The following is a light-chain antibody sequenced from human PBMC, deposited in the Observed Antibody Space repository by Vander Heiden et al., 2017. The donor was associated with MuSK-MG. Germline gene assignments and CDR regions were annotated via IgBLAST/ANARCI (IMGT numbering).Light chain of an antibody. J-gene: IGKJ4*01. CDR1: QTINTW. V-gene: IGKV1D-12*01. Sequence: DVQMTQSPSSVSASVGDRVTITCRASQTINTWVAWYQQKAGKAPKLLIHGASSLHSGVPSRFNDSGFGTDFTLTITSLQPEDFATYYCQQSKDFPLTFGGGTKVEIK. CDR3: QQSKDFPLT. CDR2: GAS.